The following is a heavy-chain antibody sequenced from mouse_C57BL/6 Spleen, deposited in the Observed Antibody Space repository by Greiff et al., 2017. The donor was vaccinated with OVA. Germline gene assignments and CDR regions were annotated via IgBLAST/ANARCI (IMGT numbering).Heavy chain of an antibody. CDR2: INPNNGGT. CDR1: GYTFTDYY. V-gene: IGHV1-26*01. J-gene: IGHJ2*01. D-gene: IGHD2-3*01. CDR3: ARGYDGYGYYFDY. Sequence: VQLQQSGPELVKPGASVKISCKASGYTFTDYYMNWVKQSHGKSLEWIGDINPNNGGTSYNQKFKGKATLTVDKSSSTAYMELRSLTSEDSAVYDCARGYDGYGYYFDYWGQGTTRTVSS.